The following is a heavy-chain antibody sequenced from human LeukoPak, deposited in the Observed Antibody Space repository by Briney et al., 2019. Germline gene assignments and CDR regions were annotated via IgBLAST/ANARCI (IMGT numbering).Heavy chain of an antibody. Sequence: GASVKVSCKASGYTFTTYAMHWLRQAPGQRLEWMGWINAGNGNTKYSQKFQGRVTITRDTSASTAYMELTSLRSEDTAVYYCARVHSGSSSWFYWGQGTLVTVSS. CDR3: ARVHSGSSSWFY. J-gene: IGHJ4*02. CDR1: GYTFTTYA. D-gene: IGHD6-13*01. CDR2: INAGNGNT. V-gene: IGHV1-3*01.